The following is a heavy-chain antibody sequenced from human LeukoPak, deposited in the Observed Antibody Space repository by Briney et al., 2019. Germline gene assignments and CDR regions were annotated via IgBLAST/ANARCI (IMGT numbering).Heavy chain of an antibody. CDR1: GGSFSGYY. CDR3: ARLVRYSNWFDP. CDR2: INHSGST. V-gene: IGHV4-34*01. D-gene: IGHD3-9*01. Sequence: SETLSLTCAVYGGSFSGYYWSWIRQPPGKGLEWIGEINHSGSTNYNPSLKSRVTISVDTSKNQFSLKLSSVTAADTAVYYCARLVRYSNWFDPWGQGTLVTVSS. J-gene: IGHJ5*02.